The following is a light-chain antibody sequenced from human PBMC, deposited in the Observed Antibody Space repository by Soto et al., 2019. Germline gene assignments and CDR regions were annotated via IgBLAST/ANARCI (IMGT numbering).Light chain of an antibody. V-gene: IGLV2-23*01. CDR1: SSDVGSYNL. CDR3: CSYAGSSTCGVV. Sequence: QSALTQPASVSGSPGQSITISCTGTSSDVGSYNLVSWYQQHPGKAPKLMIYEGSKRPSGVSNRFSGSKSGNTASLTLSGLQAEDEADYYCCSYAGSSTCGVVFGGGTKVTVL. CDR2: EGS. J-gene: IGLJ2*01.